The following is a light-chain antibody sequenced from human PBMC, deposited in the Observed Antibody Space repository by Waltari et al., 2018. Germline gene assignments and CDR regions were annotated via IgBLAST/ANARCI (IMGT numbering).Light chain of an antibody. CDR1: ELGDKF. CDR3: QVWVSNTFVV. Sequence: SYELTQPPSVSVSPGQTATITCSGDELGDKFSFWYQQKPGQSPVLVIFQDSKRPSGSPERCSGSNSGSTATLTITGTQSMDEADYYCQVWVSNTFVVFGGGTRLTVL. CDR2: QDS. V-gene: IGLV3-1*01. J-gene: IGLJ2*01.